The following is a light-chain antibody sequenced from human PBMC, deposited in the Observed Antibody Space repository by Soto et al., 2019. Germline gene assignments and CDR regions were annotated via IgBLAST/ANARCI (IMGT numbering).Light chain of an antibody. V-gene: IGKV3-11*01. CDR1: QSLSGY. J-gene: IGKJ5*01. CDR3: QQRSNWPHSIT. Sequence: EIVFTQSPATLSLSPGERATLSCRAIQSLSGYLAWYQQKPGQAPRLLIYDASNRATGIPARFSGSGSETDFTLTISSLEPEDFAVYYCQQRSNWPHSITFGQGTRLEIK. CDR2: DAS.